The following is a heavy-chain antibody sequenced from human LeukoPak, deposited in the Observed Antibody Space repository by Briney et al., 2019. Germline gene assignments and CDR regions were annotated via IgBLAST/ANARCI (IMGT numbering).Heavy chain of an antibody. Sequence: SETLSLTCAVYGGSFSGYNWSWIRQPPGKGLEWVWEINNSGSTNYNPSLKRRVTISVDTTKNKFSLKLSSVTAADTAVYYCARVGDSKVWSDPWGQGTLVTVSS. V-gene: IGHV4-34*01. CDR2: INNSGST. CDR3: ARVGDSKVWSDP. D-gene: IGHD4-11*01. CDR1: GGSFSGYN. J-gene: IGHJ5*02.